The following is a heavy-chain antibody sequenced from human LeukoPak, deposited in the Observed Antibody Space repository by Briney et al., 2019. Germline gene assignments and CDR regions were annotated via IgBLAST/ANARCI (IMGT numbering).Heavy chain of an antibody. Sequence: GASVKVSCKASGYTFTGYYMHWVRQAPGQGLEWMGWINPNSGGTNYAQKFQGWVTMTRDTSISTAYMELSRLRSDDTAVYYCARAIAAAGTIYYYGMDVWGQGTTVTVSS. CDR2: INPNSGGT. V-gene: IGHV1-2*04. CDR3: ARAIAAAGTIYYYGMDV. D-gene: IGHD6-13*01. CDR1: GYTFTGYY. J-gene: IGHJ6*02.